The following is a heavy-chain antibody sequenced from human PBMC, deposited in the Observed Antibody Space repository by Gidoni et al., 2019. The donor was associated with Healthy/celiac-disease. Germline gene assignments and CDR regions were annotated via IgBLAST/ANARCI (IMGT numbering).Heavy chain of an antibody. V-gene: IGHV1-69*04. D-gene: IGHD2-2*01. CDR2: IIPILGIA. CDR1: GGTFSSYA. CDR3: ERLGVVPAASYYYYYGMDV. Sequence: QVQLVQSRAELKKPGSSVKVSLTVSGGTFSSYAISWVRQAPGQGLEWMGRIIPILGIANYAQKFKGRVTMTADKSSSTAYMGLRSLRSEDTAVYYGERLGVVPAASYYYYYGMDVWGQGTTVTVSS. J-gene: IGHJ6*02.